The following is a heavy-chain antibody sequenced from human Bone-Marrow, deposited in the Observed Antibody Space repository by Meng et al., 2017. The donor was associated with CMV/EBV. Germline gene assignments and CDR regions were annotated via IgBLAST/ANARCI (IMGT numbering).Heavy chain of an antibody. J-gene: IGHJ6*02. V-gene: IGHV1-2*02. CDR2: INPNSGGT. Sequence: ASVKVSCKASGYTLSGYYMDWVRQAPGQGLEWMGWINPNSGGTNYAQKFQGRVTMTRDTSISTAYMELSSLRSEDTAVYYCARASGRSSFGVSGYYEYAMDVWGQGTTVTVSS. D-gene: IGHD3-3*01. CDR1: GYTLSGYY. CDR3: ARASGRSSFGVSGYYEYAMDV.